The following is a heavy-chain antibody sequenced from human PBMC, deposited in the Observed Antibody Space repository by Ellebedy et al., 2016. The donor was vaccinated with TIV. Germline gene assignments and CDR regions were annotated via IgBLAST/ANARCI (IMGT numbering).Heavy chain of an antibody. Sequence: GESLKISCAASGFTFSSYAMSWVRQAPGKGLEWVSAISGSGGSTYYADSVKGRFTVSRDNSKTTLYRHVNSLRTEETAVYYGAKDRAPPYYFDSSGLNYYGMDVWGQGTTVTVSS. CDR1: GFTFSSYA. D-gene: IGHD3-22*01. CDR2: ISGSGGST. V-gene: IGHV3-23*01. J-gene: IGHJ6*02. CDR3: AKDRAPPYYFDSSGLNYYGMDV.